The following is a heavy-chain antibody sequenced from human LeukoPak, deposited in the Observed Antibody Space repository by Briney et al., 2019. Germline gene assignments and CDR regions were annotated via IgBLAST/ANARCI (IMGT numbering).Heavy chain of an antibody. Sequence: GGSLRLSCSTSGXSFGAYALAWVRQGPGKGLEWVSFIGSKTYVGTADYAASVRGRFTISRDDSKSVPYLQMDSLKTEDTAVYYCTRATRISLFGVQYYFDYWGQGTLVTVSS. J-gene: IGHJ4*02. D-gene: IGHD3-3*01. CDR3: TRATRISLFGVQYYFDY. CDR2: IGSKTYVGTA. CDR1: GXSFGAYA. V-gene: IGHV3-49*04.